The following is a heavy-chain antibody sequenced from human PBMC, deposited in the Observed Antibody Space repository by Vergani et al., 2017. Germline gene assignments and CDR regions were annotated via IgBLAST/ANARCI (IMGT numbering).Heavy chain of an antibody. V-gene: IGHV1-46*03. CDR3: ARGVEATISGRLDY. CDR2: INPSGPSI. CDR1: GYTFTSYY. J-gene: IGHJ4*02. Sequence: QVQLVQSGSELKKPGASVKVSCKASGYTFTSYYVHWVRQAPGQGLEWMGIINPSGPSIKYAQTFEGRITMTRDTSTSTVFMELSSLRSDDTAVYYCARGVEATISGRLDYWGQGTLVTVSS. D-gene: IGHD1-26*01.